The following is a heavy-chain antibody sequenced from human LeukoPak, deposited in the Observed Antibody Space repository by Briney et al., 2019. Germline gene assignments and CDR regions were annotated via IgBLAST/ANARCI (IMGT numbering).Heavy chain of an antibody. CDR3: AKDHAYSSGWYAYFDY. Sequence: GGSLRLSCAASGFTFSSYGMHWVRQAPGKGLEWVAFIRYDGSNKYYADSVKGRFTISRDNSKNTLYLQMNGLRAEDTAVYYCAKDHAYSSGWYAYFDYWGQGTLVTVSS. D-gene: IGHD6-19*01. J-gene: IGHJ4*02. V-gene: IGHV3-30*02. CDR2: IRYDGSNK. CDR1: GFTFSSYG.